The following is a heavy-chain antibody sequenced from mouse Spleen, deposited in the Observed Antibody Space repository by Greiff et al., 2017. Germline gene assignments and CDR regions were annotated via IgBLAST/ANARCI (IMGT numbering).Heavy chain of an antibody. D-gene: IGHD4-1*01. V-gene: IGHV1-72*01. CDR1: GYTFNSYW. CDR3: ARWNWGSFDC. Sequence: QVQLQQSGAELVKPGASVKLSCKASGYTFNSYWMHWVKQRPGRGLEWIGRFDPNSGGTKYNEKFKSKATLTVDKPSSTAYMQLSSLTSEDSAVYYCARWNWGSFDCWGQGTTLTVSS. CDR2: FDPNSGGT. J-gene: IGHJ2*01.